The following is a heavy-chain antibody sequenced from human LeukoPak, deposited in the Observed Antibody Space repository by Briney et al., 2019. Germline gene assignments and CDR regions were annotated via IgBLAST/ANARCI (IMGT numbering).Heavy chain of an antibody. CDR2: INHSGST. D-gene: IGHD5-18*01. J-gene: IGHJ5*02. CDR1: GGSFSGYY. CDR3: ARGAAMVRHWFDP. Sequence: PSETLSLTCAVYGGSFSGYYWSWIRQPPGKGLEWIGEINHSGSTNYNPSLKSRVTISVDTSKNQFSLKLSSVTAADTAVYYCARGAAMVRHWFDPWGQGTLVTVSS. V-gene: IGHV4-34*01.